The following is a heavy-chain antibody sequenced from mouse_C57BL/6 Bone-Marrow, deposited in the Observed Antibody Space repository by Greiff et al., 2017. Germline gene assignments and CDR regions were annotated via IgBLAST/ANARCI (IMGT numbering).Heavy chain of an antibody. V-gene: IGHV1-52*01. CDR1: GYTFTSYW. CDR3: ARRGRITTDWYFDV. Sequence: QVQLQQPGAELVRPGSSVKLSCKASGYTFTSYWMHWVKQRPIQGLEWIGNIDPSDSETHYNQKFKDKATLTVDKSSSTAYMQLSSLTSEDSAVYYCARRGRITTDWYFDVWGTGTTVTVSS. CDR2: IDPSDSET. D-gene: IGHD1-1*01. J-gene: IGHJ1*03.